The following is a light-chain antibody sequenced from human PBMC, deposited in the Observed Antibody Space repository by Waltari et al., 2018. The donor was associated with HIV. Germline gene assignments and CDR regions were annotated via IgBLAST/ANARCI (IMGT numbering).Light chain of an antibody. CDR3: ATWDDSLSVVV. J-gene: IGLJ2*01. V-gene: IGLV1-47*01. CDR1: SSNIGSNY. Sequence: QSVLTQPPSASGTPGQRAPIPCSGSSSNIGSNYVYWYQQLPGAAPKLLIYRNHQRPSGVPDRFSGSKSGTSASLAISGLRSEDEADYYCATWDDSLSVVVFGGGTKLTVL. CDR2: RNH.